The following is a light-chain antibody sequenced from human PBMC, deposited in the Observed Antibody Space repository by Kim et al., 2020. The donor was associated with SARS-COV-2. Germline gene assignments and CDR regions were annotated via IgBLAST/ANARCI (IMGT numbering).Light chain of an antibody. J-gene: IGLJ2*01. CDR3: QSRDSGGNVV. V-gene: IGLV3-19*01. CDR1: SLRSYY. Sequence: SSELTQDPAVSVALGQTVRITCQGDSLRSYYATWYQQKPRQAPVLVIYGRNNRPSGIPDRFSGSASGNTASLTISGAQAEDEAEFYCQSRDSGGNVVFGGGKKLTVL. CDR2: GRN.